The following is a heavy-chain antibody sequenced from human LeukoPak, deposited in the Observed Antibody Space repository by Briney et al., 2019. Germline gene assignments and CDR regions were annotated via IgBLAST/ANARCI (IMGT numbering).Heavy chain of an antibody. V-gene: IGHV1-24*01. CDR1: GYTLTELP. Sequence: GASVKVSCKVSGYTLTELPTHWVRQAPGKGLEWMGGFDPEDGETIYAQKFQGRVAMTEDTSTDTAYMELSSLRSEDTAVYYCATVSKIFGVVITHAFDIWGQGTMVTVSS. CDR2: FDPEDGET. CDR3: ATVSKIFGVVITHAFDI. J-gene: IGHJ3*02. D-gene: IGHD3-3*01.